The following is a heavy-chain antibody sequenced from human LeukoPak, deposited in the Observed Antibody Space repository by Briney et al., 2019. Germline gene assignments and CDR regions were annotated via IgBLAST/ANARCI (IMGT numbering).Heavy chain of an antibody. D-gene: IGHD3/OR15-3a*01. Sequence: PGGSLRLSCAASGFTVSSNYMSWVRQAPGKGLEWVSVIYSGGSTYYADSVKGRFTISRDNSKNTLYLQMNSLRAEDTAVYYCAKEDWSHSTNWFDPWGQGTLVTVSS. V-gene: IGHV3-66*01. CDR3: AKEDWSHSTNWFDP. CDR1: GFTVSSNY. J-gene: IGHJ5*02. CDR2: IYSGGST.